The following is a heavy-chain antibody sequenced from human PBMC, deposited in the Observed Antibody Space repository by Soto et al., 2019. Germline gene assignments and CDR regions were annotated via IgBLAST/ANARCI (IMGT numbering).Heavy chain of an antibody. CDR3: ERDGSPDTPLAGLYTWFEQ. CDR1: GFIFSNYE. J-gene: IGHJ5*02. CDR2: ISVSGRTI. D-gene: IGHD5-18*01. V-gene: IGHV3-48*03. Sequence: GGSLRLSCTASGFIFSNYEMNWVRQAPGKGLEWVAYISVSGRTIYYADSVKGRFTISRDNAKKSLFLQMDSLRAEDTAVYHCERDGSPDTPLAGLYTWFEQWGQGTQETVSS.